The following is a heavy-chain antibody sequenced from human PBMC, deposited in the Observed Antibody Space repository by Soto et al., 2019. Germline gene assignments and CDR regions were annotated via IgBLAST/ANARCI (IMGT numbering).Heavy chain of an antibody. CDR1: GGTFSSYA. Sequence: GASVNVSCKASGGTFSSYAISWVLQAPGQGLEWMGCSIPIFGTANYAEKFQGRVTITAADSTGTAYMDLSRIRSADPDRYYCARQTMITCGGVIVKDYYYGMDVWGQGTTVPVSS. V-gene: IGHV1-69*13. CDR2: SIPIFGTA. D-gene: IGHD3-16*02. J-gene: IGHJ6*02. CDR3: ARQTMITCGGVIVKDYYYGMDV.